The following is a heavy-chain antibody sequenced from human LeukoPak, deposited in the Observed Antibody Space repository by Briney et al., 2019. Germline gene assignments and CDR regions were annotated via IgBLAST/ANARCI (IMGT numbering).Heavy chain of an antibody. Sequence: GGSLRLSCAASGFTFSSYWMSWVRQASGKGLEWVANIKQDGSEKYYVDSVKGRFTISRDNAKNSLYLQMNSLRAEDTAVYYCARERPSGSYYFIDYWGQGTLVTVSS. V-gene: IGHV3-7*01. J-gene: IGHJ4*02. CDR2: IKQDGSEK. D-gene: IGHD1-26*01. CDR1: GFTFSSYW. CDR3: ARERPSGSYYFIDY.